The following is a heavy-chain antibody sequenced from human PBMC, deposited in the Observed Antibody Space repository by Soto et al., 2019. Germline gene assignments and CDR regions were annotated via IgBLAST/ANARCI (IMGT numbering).Heavy chain of an antibody. V-gene: IGHV3-30-3*01. CDR2: ISYDGSNK. CDR3: AREGGRLRYFDWRVDY. J-gene: IGHJ4*02. D-gene: IGHD3-9*01. Sequence: PGGSLRLSCAASGFTLSSYAMHWVRQAPGKGLEWVAVISYDGSNKYYADSVKGRFTISRDNSKNTLYLQMNSLRAEDTAVYYCAREGGRLRYFDWRVDYWGQGTLVTVSS. CDR1: GFTLSSYA.